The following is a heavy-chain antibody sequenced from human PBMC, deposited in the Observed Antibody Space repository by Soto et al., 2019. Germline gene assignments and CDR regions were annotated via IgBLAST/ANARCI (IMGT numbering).Heavy chain of an antibody. Sequence: SETLFLTCAVSGYSISSGYYWGWIRQPPGKGLEWIGSIYHSGSTYYNPSLKSRVTISVDTSKNQFSLKLSSVTAADTAVYYCARAPSVIAARTYYYYGMDVWGQGTTVTVSS. CDR2: IYHSGST. J-gene: IGHJ6*02. V-gene: IGHV4-38-2*01. D-gene: IGHD6-6*01. CDR1: GYSISSGYY. CDR3: ARAPSVIAARTYYYYGMDV.